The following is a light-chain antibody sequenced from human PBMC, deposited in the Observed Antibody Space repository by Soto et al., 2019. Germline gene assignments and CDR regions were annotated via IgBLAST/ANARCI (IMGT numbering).Light chain of an antibody. V-gene: IGKV4-1*01. CDR3: HQYFDIPRT. J-gene: IGKJ1*01. CDR2: WAS. Sequence: DIVMTQSPESLAVSLGERATINCKSSQTVLHSSNNRNYLAWYQQRPGQPPKLLFYWASTRKSGVPDRFSGSGSGTEFTLTINSLQAEDVAVYFCHQYFDIPRTFGQGTKVEIK. CDR1: QTVLHSSNNRNY.